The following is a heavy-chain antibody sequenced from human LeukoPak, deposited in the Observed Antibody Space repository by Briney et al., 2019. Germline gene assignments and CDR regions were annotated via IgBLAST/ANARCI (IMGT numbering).Heavy chain of an antibody. V-gene: IGHV4-59*01. CDR3: ARVLRLTVDAFDI. Sequence: KPSETLSLTCTVSGGSISSYYWSWIRQPPGKGLEWIGYIYYGGSTNYNPSLKSRVTISVDTSKNQFSLKLSSVTAADTAVYYCARVLRLTVDAFDIWGQGTMVTVSS. D-gene: IGHD4/OR15-4a*01. CDR2: IYYGGST. J-gene: IGHJ3*02. CDR1: GGSISSYY.